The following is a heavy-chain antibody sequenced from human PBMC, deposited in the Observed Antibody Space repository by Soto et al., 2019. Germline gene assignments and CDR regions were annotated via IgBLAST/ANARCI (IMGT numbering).Heavy chain of an antibody. V-gene: IGHV1-18*01. CDR3: ARGLYRRGTYYAFDN. D-gene: IGHD1-26*01. Sequence: QVPLVQSGPEVKKPGASVKVSCKTSGYTPTNYDIGWVRQAPGQGLEYMGWISAYNGNTNYARKPQATVTLTTDTSTRTAYMELRSLQSDDTAIYYCARGLYRRGTYYAFDNWGQGTLVTVSS. CDR1: GYTPTNYD. CDR2: ISAYNGNT. J-gene: IGHJ4*02.